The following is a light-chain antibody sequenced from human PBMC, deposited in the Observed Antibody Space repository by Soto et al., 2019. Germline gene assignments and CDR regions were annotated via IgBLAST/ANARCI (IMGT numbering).Light chain of an antibody. V-gene: IGKV3-15*01. CDR1: QGLNRN. CDR3: QQYNNWPPERT. J-gene: IGKJ1*01. CDR2: GAS. Sequence: EIVWTQSPGTLSLSPGETATLSCRTSQGLNRNLAWYQQKTGQAPRLLIYGASTRATGIPARFSGSGSGTEFTLNISSLQSEDFAVYYCQQYNNWPPERTFGQGTKVDIK.